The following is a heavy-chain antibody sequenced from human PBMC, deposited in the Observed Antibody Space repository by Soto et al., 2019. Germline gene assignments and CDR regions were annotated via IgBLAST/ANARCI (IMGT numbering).Heavy chain of an antibody. CDR1: GFTFSSYR. V-gene: IGHV3-21*01. CDR2: ISSSSGYI. D-gene: IGHD5-12*01. CDR3: ARRYSGYDSGSGAFDI. J-gene: IGHJ3*02. Sequence: GGSLRLSCAASGFTFSSYRMNWVRQAPGKGLEWVSSISSSSGYIYYADSVKGRFTISRDSAKNSLYLQMNSLRAEDTAVYYCARRYSGYDSGSGAFDIWGQGTMVTVSS.